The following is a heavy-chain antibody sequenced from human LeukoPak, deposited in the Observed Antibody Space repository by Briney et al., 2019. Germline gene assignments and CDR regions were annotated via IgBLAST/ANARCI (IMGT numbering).Heavy chain of an antibody. CDR2: VDPEDGET. CDR1: GYTFTDYY. J-gene: IGHJ4*02. V-gene: IGHV1-69-2*01. CDR3: ATDYGGNSGY. Sequence: ASVRVSCKASGYTFTDYYIHWVRQAPGQGLEWMGLVDPEDGETIYAEKFQGRVTITADTPTDTAYMELSSLRSEDTAVYYCATDYGGNSGYWGQGTLVTVSS. D-gene: IGHD4-23*01.